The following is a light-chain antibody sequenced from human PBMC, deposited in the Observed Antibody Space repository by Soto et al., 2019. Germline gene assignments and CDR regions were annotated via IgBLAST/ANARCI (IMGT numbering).Light chain of an antibody. V-gene: IGKV1-17*01. CDR2: AAS. CDR1: QGIRND. CDR3: LQHSTYPLT. J-gene: IGKJ1*01. Sequence: DIQMTQFPSSLSASVGDRVTITCRASQGIRNDLGWYQQKPGKAPKRLIYAASSLQSGVPSRFSGSGPGKEFTLAISSLQPEDSATFYCLQHSTYPLTFGQGTKVEI.